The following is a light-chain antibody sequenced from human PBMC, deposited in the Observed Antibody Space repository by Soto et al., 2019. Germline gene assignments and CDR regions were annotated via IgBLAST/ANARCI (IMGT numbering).Light chain of an antibody. V-gene: IGKV1-5*03. J-gene: IGKJ4*01. CDR2: KAS. CDR3: QQYKSYSLT. CDR1: QSISSW. Sequence: DIQMTQSPSTLSASVGDRVTITCRASQSISSWLAWYQQKPGKAPKLLIYKASSLESGVPSRFSGSGSATEFTLTISSLQPDDFATYYCQQYKSYSLTFGGGTKVEIK.